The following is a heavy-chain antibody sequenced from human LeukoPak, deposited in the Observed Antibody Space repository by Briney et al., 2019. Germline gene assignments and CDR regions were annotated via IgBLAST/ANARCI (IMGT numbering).Heavy chain of an antibody. CDR1: GGSISSYY. J-gene: IGHJ3*02. CDR3: ARSYGSGRREVFDI. Sequence: PSETLSLTCTVSGGSISSYYWSWIRQPPGKGLEWIGYIYYSGSTNYNPSLKSRVTISVDTSKNQFSLKLSSVTAADTAVYYCARSYGSGRREVFDIWGQGTRVTVSS. CDR2: IYYSGST. V-gene: IGHV4-59*08. D-gene: IGHD3-10*01.